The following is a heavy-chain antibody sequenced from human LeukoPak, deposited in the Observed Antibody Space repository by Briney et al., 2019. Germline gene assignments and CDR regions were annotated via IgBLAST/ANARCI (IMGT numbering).Heavy chain of an antibody. J-gene: IGHJ1*01. D-gene: IGHD6-13*01. V-gene: IGHV3-23*01. Sequence: GRSLRLSCAASGFTFSSYAMSWVRQAPGKGLEWVSAISGSGGSTYYADSVKGRFTISRDNSKNTLYLQMNSLRAEDTAVYYCAKDIAPRVKYFHHWGQGTLVTVSS. CDR3: AKDIAPRVKYFHH. CDR1: GFTFSSYA. CDR2: ISGSGGST.